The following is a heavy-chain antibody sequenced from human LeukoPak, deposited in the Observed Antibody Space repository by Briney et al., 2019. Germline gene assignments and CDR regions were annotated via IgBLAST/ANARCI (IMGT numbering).Heavy chain of an antibody. V-gene: IGHV1-18*01. CDR2: ISAYNGNT. J-gene: IGHJ4*02. D-gene: IGHD4-17*01. CDR3: ARGTPTVIPDY. CDR1: GYTFTDFG. Sequence: GASVKVSCKASGYTFTDFGVSWVRQAPGQGLEWMGWISAYNGNTNYVQKFQGRVTMTTDISTSTAYMELSRLRSDDTAVYYCARGTPTVIPDYWGQGTLVTVSS.